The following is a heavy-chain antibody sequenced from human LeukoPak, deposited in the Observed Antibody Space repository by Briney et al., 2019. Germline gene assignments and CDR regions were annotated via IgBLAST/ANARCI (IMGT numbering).Heavy chain of an antibody. Sequence: ASVKVSCKASGYTFTNYAFSWVRQAPGHGLEWMGWINTNNGNTNYVKRLQGRVTMTTDTSTSTAYMELRSLRSDDTAVYYCAREREETYGSGSYTFDHWGQGTLVTVSS. J-gene: IGHJ4*02. D-gene: IGHD3-10*01. CDR1: GYTFTNYA. V-gene: IGHV1-18*01. CDR2: INTNNGNT. CDR3: AREREETYGSGSYTFDH.